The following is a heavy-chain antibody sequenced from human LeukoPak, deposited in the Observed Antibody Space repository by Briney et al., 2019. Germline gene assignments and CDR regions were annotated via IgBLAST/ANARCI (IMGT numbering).Heavy chain of an antibody. CDR3: TTDGVLLWFGELRSFDY. D-gene: IGHD3-10*01. CDR1: GFTFSSYS. Sequence: GGSLRLSCAASGFTFSSYSMNWVRQAPGKGLEWVGRIKSKTDGGTTDYAAPVKGRFTISRDDSKNTLYLQMNSLKTEDTAVYYCTTDGVLLWFGELRSFDYWGQGTLVTVSS. CDR2: IKSKTDGGTT. J-gene: IGHJ4*02. V-gene: IGHV3-15*01.